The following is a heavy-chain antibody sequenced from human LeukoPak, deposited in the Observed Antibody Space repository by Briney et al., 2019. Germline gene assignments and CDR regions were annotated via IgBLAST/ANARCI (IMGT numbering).Heavy chain of an antibody. Sequence: SETLSLTCTVSGGSVSSGSYYWSWIRQPPGKGLEWIGYIYYSGSTNYNPSLKSRVTISVDTSKNQFSLKLSSVTAADTAVYYCARVSDTAMVTGFDYWGQGTLVTVSS. CDR3: ARVSDTAMVTGFDY. CDR1: GGSVSSGSYY. CDR2: IYYSGST. V-gene: IGHV4-61*01. J-gene: IGHJ4*02. D-gene: IGHD5-18*01.